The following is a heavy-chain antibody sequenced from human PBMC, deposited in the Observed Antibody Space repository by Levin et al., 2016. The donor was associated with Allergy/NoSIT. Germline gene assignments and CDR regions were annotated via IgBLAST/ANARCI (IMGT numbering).Heavy chain of an antibody. D-gene: IGHD6-19*01. CDR2: ISYDGSNK. Sequence: VRQAPGKGLEWVAVISYDGSNKYYADSVKGRFTISRDNSKNTLYLQMNSLRAEDTAVYYCAKELIAVAGNYYYYYGMDVWGQGTTVTVSS. V-gene: IGHV3-30*18. CDR3: AKELIAVAGNYYYYYGMDV. J-gene: IGHJ6*02.